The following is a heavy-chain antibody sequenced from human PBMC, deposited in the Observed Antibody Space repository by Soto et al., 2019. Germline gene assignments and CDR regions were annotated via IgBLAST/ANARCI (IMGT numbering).Heavy chain of an antibody. Sequence: QVQLVESGGGLVQPGRSLRLSCVVSGFTFSNYGMHWVRQAPGKGLEWVADIWYDGSGQRYAGSVQGRFTISRDNSKNTLYLPIDSLRGEDTAVYYCAKYEVSRKYYGPSLDVWGQGTTVTVSS. CDR3: AKYEVSRKYYGPSLDV. CDR1: GFTFSNYG. J-gene: IGHJ6*02. CDR2: IWYDGSGQ. D-gene: IGHD4-17*01. V-gene: IGHV3-33*03.